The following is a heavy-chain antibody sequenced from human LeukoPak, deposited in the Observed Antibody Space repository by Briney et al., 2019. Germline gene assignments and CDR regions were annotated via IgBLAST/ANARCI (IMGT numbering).Heavy chain of an antibody. V-gene: IGHV5-51*01. D-gene: IGHD5-18*01. Sequence: GESLKISCKGSGYSFPNYWIGWVRQMPGKGLEWMGIIYPGGSDTRYSPSFQGQVTISADKSISTAYLQWSSLKDSDTAIYYCATTGTAMVTNYFDYWGQGTLVTVSS. CDR3: ATTGTAMVTNYFDY. CDR2: IYPGGSDT. J-gene: IGHJ4*02. CDR1: GYSFPNYW.